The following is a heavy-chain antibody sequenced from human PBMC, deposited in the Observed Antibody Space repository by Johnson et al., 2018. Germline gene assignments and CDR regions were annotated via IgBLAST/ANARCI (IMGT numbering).Heavy chain of an antibody. V-gene: IGHV1-46*01. CDR1: GYTFVNYF. CDR2: INPRGGSK. Sequence: QVQLVQSGAEVKNPGASVRISCKASGYTFVNYFLHWVRQAPVEGLEWMGIINPRGGSKSYAQKFKGRVNMAADTSTSTLYMELSSLTSEDSAVYYCARGSFDTRMSGLDLWGQGTLVTVSS. CDR3: ARGSFDTRMSGLDL. J-gene: IGHJ3*01. D-gene: IGHD3-3*01.